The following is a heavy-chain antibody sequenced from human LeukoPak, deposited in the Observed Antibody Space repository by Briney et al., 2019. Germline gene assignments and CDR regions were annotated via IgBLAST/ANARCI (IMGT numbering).Heavy chain of an antibody. CDR1: GFAFNKHW. CDR2: INGDGSTT. CDR3: ATGNYYDSRGYYTFGH. D-gene: IGHD3-22*01. Sequence: QSGGSLRLSCAASGFAFNKHWMHWVRQTPGKGLVWVSRINGDGSTTSYADSVKGGFTISRDNAKNTLYLQMSSLRAEDTAVYYCATGNYYDSRGYYTFGHWGQGTLVTVSS. J-gene: IGHJ4*02. V-gene: IGHV3-74*01.